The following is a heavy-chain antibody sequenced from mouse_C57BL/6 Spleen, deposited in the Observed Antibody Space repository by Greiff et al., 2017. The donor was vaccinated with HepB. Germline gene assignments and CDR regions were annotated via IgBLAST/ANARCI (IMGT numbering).Heavy chain of an antibody. D-gene: IGHD1-1*01. CDR2: INPNNGGT. J-gene: IGHJ4*01. Sequence: VQLQQSGPELVKPGASVKISCKASGYTFTDYYMNWVKQSHGKSLEWIGDINPNNGGTSYNQKFKGKATLTVDKSSSTAYMELRSLTSEDSAVYYCARPVVAHYYAMDYWGQGTSVTVSS. CDR3: ARPVVAHYYAMDY. V-gene: IGHV1-26*01. CDR1: GYTFTDYY.